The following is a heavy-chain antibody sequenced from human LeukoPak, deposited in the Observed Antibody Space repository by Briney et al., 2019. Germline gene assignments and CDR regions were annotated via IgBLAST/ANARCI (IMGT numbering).Heavy chain of an antibody. Sequence: ASVKVSCKVSGYTLTELSMHWVRQAPGKGLEWMGGFDPEDGETIYAQKLQGRVTMTEDTSTDTAYMELSSLRSEDTAVYYCATTPPNSGSYLFSPGFDYWGQGTLVTVSS. V-gene: IGHV1-24*01. J-gene: IGHJ4*02. D-gene: IGHD1-26*01. CDR2: FDPEDGET. CDR3: ATTPPNSGSYLFSPGFDY. CDR1: GYTLTELS.